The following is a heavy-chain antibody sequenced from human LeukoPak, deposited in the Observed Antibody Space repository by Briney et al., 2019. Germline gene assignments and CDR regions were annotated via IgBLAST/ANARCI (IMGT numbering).Heavy chain of an antibody. J-gene: IGHJ4*02. Sequence: SETLSLTCTVSGYSISSGYFWGWMRQPPGKGLEWIGSIHHSGSTYYNPSLKSRVTVSVDTSKNQFSLKVRSVTAADTAVYHCVRDVDYWGQGTLVTVSS. V-gene: IGHV4-38-2*02. CDR3: VRDVDY. CDR1: GYSISSGYF. CDR2: IHHSGST.